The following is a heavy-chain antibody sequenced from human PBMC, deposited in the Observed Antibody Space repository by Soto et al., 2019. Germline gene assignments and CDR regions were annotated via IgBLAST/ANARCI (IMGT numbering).Heavy chain of an antibody. CDR3: ATRYSYGPEDFGSLDY. V-gene: IGHV1-69*12. Sequence: QVQLVQSGAEVKKPGSSVKVSCKASGGTFSSYAISWVRQAPGQGLEWMGGIIPIFGTANYAQKFQGRVTITADESTSTAYMELSSLRSEHTAVYYWATRYSYGPEDFGSLDYWGQGTLVTVSS. CDR1: GGTFSSYA. CDR2: IIPIFGTA. D-gene: IGHD5-18*01. J-gene: IGHJ4*02.